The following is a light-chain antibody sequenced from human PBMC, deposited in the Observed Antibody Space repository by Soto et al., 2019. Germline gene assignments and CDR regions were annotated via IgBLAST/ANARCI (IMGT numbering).Light chain of an antibody. Sequence: EIVMTHSPATLSVSPGERATLSCRASQSVGSDLAWYQQKPGQAPRLLIHDASNRATGIPARFSGSGSGTDFSLTISSLEPEDFAVYYCQVEITFGQGTRLEIK. J-gene: IGKJ5*01. V-gene: IGKV3-11*01. CDR2: DAS. CDR3: QVEIT. CDR1: QSVGSD.